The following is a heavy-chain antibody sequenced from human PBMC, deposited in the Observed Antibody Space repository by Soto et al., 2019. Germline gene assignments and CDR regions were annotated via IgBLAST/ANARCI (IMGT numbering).Heavy chain of an antibody. J-gene: IGHJ6*02. CDR2: IFSSGTT. CDR3: ARVPSPFDYYYAMDV. D-gene: IGHD3-16*01. V-gene: IGHV4-30-4*08. Sequence: PSETLSLTCTVSGGSISSSSYYWGWIRQPPGKGLEWIGYIFSSGTTYYNPSLKSRLTMSLDTSQNQFSLRLASVTDADSAVYYCARVPSPFDYYYAMDVWGQGTTVTVS. CDR1: GGSISSSSYY.